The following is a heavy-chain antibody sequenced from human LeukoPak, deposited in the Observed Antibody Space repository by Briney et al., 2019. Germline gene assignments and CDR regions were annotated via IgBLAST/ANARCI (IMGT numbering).Heavy chain of an antibody. CDR2: ITRSSIYT. CDR3: VRALYDGSGYYSHFDY. D-gene: IGHD3-22*01. J-gene: IGHJ4*02. V-gene: IGHV3-21*01. Sequence: GGSLRLSCAGSGFTFSSYSMTWVRQAQGKGLEWVSSITRSSIYTYYADSVKGRFTISRDNAKKSLYLQMNSLRTEDTAVYYCVRALYDGSGYYSHFDYWGQGTLVTVSS. CDR1: GFTFSSYS.